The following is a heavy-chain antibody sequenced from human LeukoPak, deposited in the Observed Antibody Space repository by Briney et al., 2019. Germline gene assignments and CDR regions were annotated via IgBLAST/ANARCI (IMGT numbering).Heavy chain of an antibody. V-gene: IGHV3-21*01. CDR2: ISSSSSYI. J-gene: IGHJ4*02. CDR3: AREPRHYYDSSGYLEY. Sequence: GGSLRLSCAASGFTFSSYSMNWVRQAPGKGLEWVSSISSSSSYIYYADSVKGRFTISRDNAKNSLYLQMNSLRAEDTAVYYCAREPRHYYDSSGYLEYWGQGTLVTVSS. CDR1: GFTFSSYS. D-gene: IGHD3-22*01.